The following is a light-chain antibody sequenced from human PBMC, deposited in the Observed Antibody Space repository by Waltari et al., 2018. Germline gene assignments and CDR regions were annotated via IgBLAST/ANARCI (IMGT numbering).Light chain of an antibody. J-gene: IGKJ1*01. Sequence: EIVSTQSPGTASLSPGDRVTLSCRASQSVGSSSLAWYQQKPGQAPRLVIYRASRRATGIPDRFSGSGSGTDFSLTISRMEPEDFAVYYCQQHGTLPATFAQGTKVEIK. V-gene: IGKV3-20*01. CDR2: RAS. CDR1: QSVGSSS. CDR3: QQHGTLPAT.